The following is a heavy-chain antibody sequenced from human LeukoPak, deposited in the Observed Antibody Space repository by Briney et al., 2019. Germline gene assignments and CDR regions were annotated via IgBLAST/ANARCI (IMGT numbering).Heavy chain of an antibody. J-gene: IGHJ4*02. V-gene: IGHV4-39*07. Sequence: SETLSLTCTVSGGSISSSSYYWGWIRQPPGKGLEWIGSVYYTGASYNPSLKSRVTISIDTSKNHFSLNLTSVTAADTAVYYCARGAPPQNWGQGALVTVSS. CDR3: ARGAPPQN. CDR1: GGSISSSSYY. CDR2: VYYTGA.